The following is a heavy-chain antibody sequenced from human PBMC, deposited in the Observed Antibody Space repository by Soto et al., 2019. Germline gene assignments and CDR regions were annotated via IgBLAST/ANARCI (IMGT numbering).Heavy chain of an antibody. V-gene: IGHV3-23*01. CDR3: ARVGDEWGYYYYMDV. CDR1: GFTFSSYA. CDR2: ISGSGGST. J-gene: IGHJ6*03. D-gene: IGHD3-16*01. Sequence: GGSLRLSCAASGFTFSSYAMSWVRQAPGKGLEWVSAISGSGGSTYYADSVKGRFTISRDNAKNSLYLQMNSLRAEDTAVYYCARVGDEWGYYYYMDVWGKGTTVTVSS.